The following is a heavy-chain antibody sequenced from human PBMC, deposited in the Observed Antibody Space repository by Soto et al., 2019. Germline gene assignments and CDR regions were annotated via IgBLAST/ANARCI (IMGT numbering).Heavy chain of an antibody. CDR3: AFRAVAGMGTVFDY. Sequence: SETLSLTCAVYGGSFSGYYWSWIRQPPGKGLEWIGEINHSGSTNYNPSLKSRVTISVDTSKNQFSLKLSSVTAADTAVYYCAFRAVAGMGTVFDYWGQGTLVTVSS. J-gene: IGHJ4*02. CDR2: INHSGST. V-gene: IGHV4-34*01. D-gene: IGHD6-19*01. CDR1: GGSFSGYY.